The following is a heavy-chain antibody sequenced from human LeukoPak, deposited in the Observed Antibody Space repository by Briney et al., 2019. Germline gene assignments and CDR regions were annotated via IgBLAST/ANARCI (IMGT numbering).Heavy chain of an antibody. J-gene: IGHJ6*03. CDR1: GLPFRNAW. CDR2: IKYKTDGGTT. D-gene: IGHD3-22*01. Sequence: GGSLRLSCGASGLPFRNAWLSWVRQAPGKGLEWVGRIKYKTDGGTTDYAAPVKGRFTISRDDSKNTLYLQMNSLKTEDTAVYYCTTDPYYYDTPPYYYYYMDVWGKGTTVTISS. V-gene: IGHV3-15*01. CDR3: TTDPYYYDTPPYYYYYMDV.